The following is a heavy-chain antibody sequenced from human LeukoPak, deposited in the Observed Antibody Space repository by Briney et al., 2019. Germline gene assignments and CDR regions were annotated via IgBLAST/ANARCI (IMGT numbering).Heavy chain of an antibody. D-gene: IGHD2-15*01. J-gene: IGHJ3*02. Sequence: SVKVSCKASGGTFSSYAISWVRQAPGQGLEWMGGIIPIFGTANYAQKFQGRVTITTDESTSTAYMELSSLRSEDTAVYYCASSSRVVVAATPGAFDIWGQGTMVTVSS. CDR1: GGTFSSYA. CDR3: ASSSRVVVAATPGAFDI. CDR2: IIPIFGTA. V-gene: IGHV1-69*05.